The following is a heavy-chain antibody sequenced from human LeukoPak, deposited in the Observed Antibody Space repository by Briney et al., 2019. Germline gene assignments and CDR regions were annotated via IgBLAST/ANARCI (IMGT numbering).Heavy chain of an antibody. CDR2: IYPGDSDT. CDR3: ARHMGAVAGIGHDAFDI. CDR1: GYSFTSYW. Sequence: GESLKISWKGSGYSFTSYWIGWVRQMPGKGLEGMGIIYPGDSDTRYSPSFQGQVTISADKSISTAYLQWSSLKASDTAMYYCARHMGAVAGIGHDAFDIWGQGTMVTVSS. J-gene: IGHJ3*02. D-gene: IGHD6-19*01. V-gene: IGHV5-51*01.